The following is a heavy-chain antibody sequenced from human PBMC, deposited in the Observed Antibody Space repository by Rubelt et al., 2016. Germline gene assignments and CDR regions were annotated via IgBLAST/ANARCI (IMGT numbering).Heavy chain of an antibody. CDR2: IYHSGST. V-gene: IGHV4-38-2*02. Sequence: QVQLQESGPGLVKPSETLSLTCTVSGYSISSGYYWGWIRQPPGKGLEWIGSIYHSGSTYYNPSLKSRVTISVDTSKNQFSLKLSSVTAADTAVYYCARGSSWGSCYDWGQGTLVTVSS. CDR3: ARGSSWGSCYD. CDR1: GYSISSGYY. J-gene: IGHJ4*02. D-gene: IGHD2-2*01.